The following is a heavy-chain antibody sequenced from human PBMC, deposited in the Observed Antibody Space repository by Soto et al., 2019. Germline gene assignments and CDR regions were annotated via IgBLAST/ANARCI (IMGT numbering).Heavy chain of an antibody. CDR1: GYTFTSYG. V-gene: IGHV1-18*01. Sequence: GASVKVSCKASGYTFTSYGISWVRQAPGQGLEWMGWISAYNGNTNYAQKLQGRVTMTTDTSTNTAYMGLRSLRSDDTAVYYCARVYCSGGSCYLGFGWYYYYMDVWGKGTTVTVSS. J-gene: IGHJ6*03. D-gene: IGHD2-15*01. CDR3: ARVYCSGGSCYLGFGWYYYYMDV. CDR2: ISAYNGNT.